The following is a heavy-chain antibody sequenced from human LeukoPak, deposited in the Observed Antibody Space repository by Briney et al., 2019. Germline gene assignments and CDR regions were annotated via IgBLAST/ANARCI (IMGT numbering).Heavy chain of an antibody. CDR1: GYTFTSYY. J-gene: IGHJ6*03. Sequence: ASVKVSCKASGYTFTSYYMHWVRQAPGQGLEWMGIINPSGGSTSYAQKFQGRVTMTRDTSTSTVYMELSSLRSEDTAAYYCARGTSGLSPPYYYYYMDVWGKGTTVTVSS. CDR2: INPSGGST. D-gene: IGHD3-3*01. V-gene: IGHV1-46*03. CDR3: ARGTSGLSPPYYYYYMDV.